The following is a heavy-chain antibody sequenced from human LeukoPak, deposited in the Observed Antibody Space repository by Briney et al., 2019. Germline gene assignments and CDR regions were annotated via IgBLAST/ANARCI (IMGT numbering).Heavy chain of an antibody. J-gene: IGHJ6*02. V-gene: IGHV4-4*07. CDR2: IYTSGST. CDR3: ARLGVASMGFSGIAAAGDYYYYGMDV. CDR1: GGSISSYY. D-gene: IGHD6-13*01. Sequence: PSETLSLTCTVSGGSISSYYWSWIRQPAGKGLEWIGRIYTSGSTNYNPSLKSRVTMSVDTSKNQFSLKLSSVTAADTAVYYCARLGVASMGFSGIAAAGDYYYYGMDVWGQGTTVTVSS.